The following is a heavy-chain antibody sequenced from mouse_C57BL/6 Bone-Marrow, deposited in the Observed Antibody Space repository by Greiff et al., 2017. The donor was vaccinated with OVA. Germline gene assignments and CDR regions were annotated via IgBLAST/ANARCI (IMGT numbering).Heavy chain of an antibody. J-gene: IGHJ2*01. CDR3: ARCYSNYPFDY. CDR1: GYTFTSYG. Sequence: QVQLQQSGAELARPGASVKLSCKASGYTFTSYGISWVKQRTGQGLEWIGEIYPRSGNTYYNEKFKGKATLTADKSSSAAYMELRSLTSEDSAVYFCARCYSNYPFDYWGQGTTLTVSS. D-gene: IGHD2-5*01. CDR2: IYPRSGNT. V-gene: IGHV1-81*01.